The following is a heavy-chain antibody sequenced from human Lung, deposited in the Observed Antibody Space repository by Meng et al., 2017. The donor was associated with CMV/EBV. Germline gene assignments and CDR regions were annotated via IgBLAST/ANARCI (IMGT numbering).Heavy chain of an antibody. Sequence: SXXVSXQATGGTFSSYAISWVRPAPGQGLEWMGGIIPIFGTANYAQKFQGRVTITTDESTSTAYMELSSLRSEDTAVYYCARGRGIAVAGLFEYWGQGTXVTVSS. D-gene: IGHD6-19*01. CDR1: GGTFSSYA. J-gene: IGHJ4*02. CDR2: IIPIFGTA. V-gene: IGHV1-69*05. CDR3: ARGRGIAVAGLFEY.